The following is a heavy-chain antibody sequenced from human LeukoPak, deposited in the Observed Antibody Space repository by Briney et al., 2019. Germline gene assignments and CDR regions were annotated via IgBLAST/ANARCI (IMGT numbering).Heavy chain of an antibody. J-gene: IGHJ4*02. D-gene: IGHD6-19*01. CDR1: GYTFTGYY. V-gene: IGHV1-2*02. CDR3: ARAAGGWPFDY. CDR2: INPNSGDT. Sequence: ASVKVSRKASGYTFTGYYIHWVRQAPGQGLEWMGWINPNSGDTDYAQKFQGRVTMTRDTSISTAYMELSRLRSDDTAVYYCARAAGGWPFDYWGQGTLVTVSS.